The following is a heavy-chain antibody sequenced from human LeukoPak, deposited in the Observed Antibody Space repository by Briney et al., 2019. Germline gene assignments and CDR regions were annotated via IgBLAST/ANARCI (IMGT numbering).Heavy chain of an antibody. CDR1: AFTFSSYA. CDR2: ISYDGSNK. J-gene: IGHJ4*02. Sequence: PGGSLRLSCAVSAFTFSSYAMHWVRQAPGKGLEWVAMISYDGSNKYYADSVKGRFTISRDNSKNTLYLQMNSLRAEDTAVYYCARDQYYGSGSYYEWIFDYWGQGTLVTVSS. CDR3: ARDQYYGSGSYYEWIFDY. V-gene: IGHV3-30*03. D-gene: IGHD3-10*01.